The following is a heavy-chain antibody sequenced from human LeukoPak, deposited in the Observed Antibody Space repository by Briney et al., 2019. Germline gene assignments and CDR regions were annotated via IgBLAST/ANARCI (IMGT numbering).Heavy chain of an antibody. D-gene: IGHD3-10*01. Sequence: GRSLRLSCAASGFTFSSYAMSWVRQAPGKGLEWVSAISGSGGSTYCADSVKGRFTISRDNSKNTLYLQMNSLRAEDTAVYYCAKAPSTMVRGVNDYWGQGTLVTVSS. J-gene: IGHJ4*02. V-gene: IGHV3-23*01. CDR1: GFTFSSYA. CDR2: ISGSGGST. CDR3: AKAPSTMVRGVNDY.